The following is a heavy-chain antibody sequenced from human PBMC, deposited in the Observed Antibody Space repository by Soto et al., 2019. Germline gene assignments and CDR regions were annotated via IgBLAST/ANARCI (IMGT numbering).Heavy chain of an antibody. CDR1: GVAMTYGGYS. J-gene: IGHJ4*02. CDR3: VSQRTSVLTQAYFDY. CDR2: VYYRGRS. Sequence: SETLSLTCSVSGVAMTYGGYSWSWIRQSPEKGLEWIGSVYYRGRSYSKSSVKSRVTISVDTSKNQFSLNLNSVTASDTAVYFCVSQRTSVLTQAYFDYWGPGVLVTVSS. V-gene: IGHV4-30-2*03. D-gene: IGHD2-8*02.